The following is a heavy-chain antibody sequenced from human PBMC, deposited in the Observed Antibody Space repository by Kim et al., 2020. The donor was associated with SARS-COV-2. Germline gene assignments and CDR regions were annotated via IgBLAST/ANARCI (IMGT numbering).Heavy chain of an antibody. CDR2: IYYSGST. V-gene: IGHV4-59*13. Sequence: SETLSLTCTVSGGSISSYYWSWIRQPSGKGLEWIGYIYYSGSTNYNPSLKSRVTISVDTSKNQFSLKLSSVTAADTAVYYCARDRLELRSYWFDPWGQGT. J-gene: IGHJ5*02. CDR3: ARDRLELRSYWFDP. D-gene: IGHD1-7*01. CDR1: GGSISSYY.